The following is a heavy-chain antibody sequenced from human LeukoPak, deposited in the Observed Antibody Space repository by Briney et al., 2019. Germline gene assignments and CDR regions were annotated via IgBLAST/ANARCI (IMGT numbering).Heavy chain of an antibody. V-gene: IGHV3-7*01. CDR2: IKQDGRET. J-gene: IGHJ4*02. CDR1: GFTFSSYW. Sequence: GGSLRLSCAASGFTFSSYWMSWVRQAPGKGLEWVANIKQDGRETYYVDSVKGRFTISRDNAKNSLYLQMNSLRAEDSAVYYCARDGWELPLGYWGQGILVTVSS. D-gene: IGHD1-26*01. CDR3: ARDGWELPLGY.